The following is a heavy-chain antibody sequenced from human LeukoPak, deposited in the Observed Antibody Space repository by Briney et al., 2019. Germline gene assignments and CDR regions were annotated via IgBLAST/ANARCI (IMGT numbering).Heavy chain of an antibody. D-gene: IGHD6-19*01. J-gene: IGHJ4*02. CDR2: ISGSGGSK. V-gene: IGHV3-23*01. Sequence: PGGTLRLSCAASGITFSSYAMSWVRQAPGKGPEWVSAISGSGGSKYYADSVKGRFTISRDNSKNTLHLQMNSLRAEDAAVYYCANLPIAVAGTSDYWGQGTLVTVSS. CDR3: ANLPIAVAGTSDY. CDR1: GITFSSYA.